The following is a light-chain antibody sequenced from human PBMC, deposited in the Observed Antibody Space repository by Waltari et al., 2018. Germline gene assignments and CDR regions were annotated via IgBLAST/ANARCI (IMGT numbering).Light chain of an antibody. J-gene: IGLJ3*02. V-gene: IGLV2-23*02. Sequence: QSALTQPASVSGSPGQSITISCTGTSSYVGFYNLVSWYQQPPGKAPELVVYEVISRPSGVSNRFSGSKSGNTASLTISGLQAEDEADYYCCSYAGRNIWVFGGGTKLTVL. CDR1: SSYVGFYNL. CDR2: EVI. CDR3: CSYAGRNIWV.